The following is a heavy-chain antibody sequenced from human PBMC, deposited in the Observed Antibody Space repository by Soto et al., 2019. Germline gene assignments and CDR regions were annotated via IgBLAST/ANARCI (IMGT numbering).Heavy chain of an antibody. V-gene: IGHV3-53*01. Sequence: GGSLILSCVASGFTVSNNYTSWVRQAPGRGLEWVSAISNTGSTYYAGSVKGRSTISRDSSTNTLYLEVNSLRADDTAVYYCAKVNVVVVAATFEYEYYFDYWGQGTLVTVSS. J-gene: IGHJ4*02. CDR2: ISNTGST. D-gene: IGHD2-15*01. CDR1: GFTVSNNY. CDR3: AKVNVVVVAATFEYEYYFDY.